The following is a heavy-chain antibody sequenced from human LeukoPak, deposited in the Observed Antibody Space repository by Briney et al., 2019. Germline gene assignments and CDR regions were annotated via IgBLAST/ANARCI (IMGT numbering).Heavy chain of an antibody. D-gene: IGHD2-8*01. CDR1: GFSFSCYA. J-gene: IGHJ4*02. CDR3: AKDFGNCINGVCYGTPFDY. V-gene: IGHV3-23*01. Sequence: GGSLRPSCAASGFSFSCYAMSWVRQAAGKGLGWVSGIDNSGGSTYYADSVKGRFTISRDNSKNTLYLQMNSLRAEDTAVYYCAKDFGNCINGVCYGTPFDYWGQGTLVTVSS. CDR2: IDNSGGST.